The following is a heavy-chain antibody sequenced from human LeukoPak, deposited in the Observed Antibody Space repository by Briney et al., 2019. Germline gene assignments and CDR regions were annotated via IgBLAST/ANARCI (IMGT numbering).Heavy chain of an antibody. V-gene: IGHV3-66*01. D-gene: IGHD2-2*01. J-gene: IGHJ6*02. Sequence: AGGSLRLSCAASGFTVSSNYMSWFRQAPGKGLEWVSVIYSGGSTYYADSVKGRSTISRDNSKNTLYLQMNSLRAEDTAVYYCAGSSTPYYYYHGFDVWGQGTTVTVSS. CDR1: GFTVSSNY. CDR3: AGSSTPYYYYHGFDV. CDR2: IYSGGST.